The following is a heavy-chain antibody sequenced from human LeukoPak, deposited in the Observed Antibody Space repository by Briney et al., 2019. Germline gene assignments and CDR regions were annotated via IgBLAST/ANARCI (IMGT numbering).Heavy chain of an antibody. Sequence: GGSLRLSCAASGFTFSSYSMNWVRQAPGKGLEWVSSISSSSYIYYADSVKGRFTISRDNAKNSLYLQMNSLRAEDTAVYYCARDSGYYYDSSGYYDAFDIWGQGTMVTVSS. J-gene: IGHJ3*02. D-gene: IGHD3-22*01. V-gene: IGHV3-21*01. CDR3: ARDSGYYYDSSGYYDAFDI. CDR1: GFTFSSYS. CDR2: ISSSSYI.